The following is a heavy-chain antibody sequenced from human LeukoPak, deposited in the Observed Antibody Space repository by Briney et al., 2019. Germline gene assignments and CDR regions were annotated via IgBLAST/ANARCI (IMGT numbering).Heavy chain of an antibody. J-gene: IGHJ5*02. CDR3: ARRSSYSCTPRFDP. Sequence: PSETLSLTRTVSGGSICSYYWNWIRQPPGKGLEWIGSIHYSGSTNYNPSLKTRVTMSVDTSKIQFTLKLSSVTAADTALYFCARRSSYSCTPRFDPWGQRVLVTVSS. V-gene: IGHV4-59*08. CDR2: IHYSGST. D-gene: IGHD2-21*01. CDR1: GGSICSYY.